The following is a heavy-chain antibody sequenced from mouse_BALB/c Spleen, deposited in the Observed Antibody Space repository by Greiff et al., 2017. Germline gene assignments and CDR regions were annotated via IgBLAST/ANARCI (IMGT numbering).Heavy chain of an antibody. CDR2: INSNGGST. CDR1: GFTFSSYG. Sequence: EVQLVESGGGLVQPGGSLKLSCAASGFTFSSYGMSWVRQTPDKRLELVATINSNGGSTYYPDSVKGRFTISRDNAKNTLYLQMSSLKSEDTAMYYCARDPVGRPYYAMDYWGQGTSVTVSS. J-gene: IGHJ4*01. D-gene: IGHD1-1*01. V-gene: IGHV5-6-3*01. CDR3: ARDPVGRPYYAMDY.